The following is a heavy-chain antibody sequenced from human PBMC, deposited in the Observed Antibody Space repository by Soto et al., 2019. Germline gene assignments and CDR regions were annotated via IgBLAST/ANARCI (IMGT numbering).Heavy chain of an antibody. Sequence: GSLRLSCAASGFTFSSYGMHWVRQAPGKGLEWVAVIWYDGSNKYYADSVKGRFTISRDNSKNTLYLQMNSLRAEDTAVYYCARDKIYDFWSGYFLDYWGQGTLVTVSS. D-gene: IGHD3-3*01. J-gene: IGHJ4*02. CDR1: GFTFSSYG. V-gene: IGHV3-33*01. CDR3: ARDKIYDFWSGYFLDY. CDR2: IWYDGSNK.